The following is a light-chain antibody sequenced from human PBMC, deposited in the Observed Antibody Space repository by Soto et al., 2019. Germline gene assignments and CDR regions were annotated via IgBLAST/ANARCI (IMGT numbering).Light chain of an antibody. CDR1: EDISRW. Sequence: DIQLTQSPSTLSASVGDRVTITCRASEDISRWLAWYQHKPGKAPKLLIYQASNLESGVPSRFTGSGSETEFTLTISGLQPDDFASYWCLQYNFYPYTFGQGTKLEIK. J-gene: IGKJ2*01. V-gene: IGKV1-5*03. CDR2: QAS. CDR3: LQYNFYPYT.